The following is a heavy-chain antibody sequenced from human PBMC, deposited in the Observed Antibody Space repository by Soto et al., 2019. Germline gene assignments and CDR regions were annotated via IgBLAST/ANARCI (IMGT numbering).Heavy chain of an antibody. J-gene: IGHJ4*02. CDR3: AIGRAAMPLICDY. V-gene: IGHV3-74*01. CDR1: GFTFSSYW. Sequence: GGSLRLSCAASGFTFSSYWMHWVRQAPGKGLVWVSHINNDGSSTSYADSVKGRITISRDNAKNTLFLQMSSLRAEDTAVYYCAIGRAAMPLICDYLCQETVVTISS. D-gene: IGHD2-2*01. CDR2: INNDGSST.